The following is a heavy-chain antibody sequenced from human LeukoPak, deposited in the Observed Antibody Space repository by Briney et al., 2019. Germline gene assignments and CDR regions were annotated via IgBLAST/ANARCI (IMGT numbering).Heavy chain of an antibody. J-gene: IGHJ4*02. Sequence: GGSLRLSCAASGFTFSTYGMHWVRQAPGKGLEWVSVISGSGGSTYYADSVKGRFTISRDSSKNTLYLQMNSLRAEDTAVYYCAKGGGIAAAGTLLDYWGQGTLVTVSS. D-gene: IGHD6-13*01. CDR3: AKGGGIAAAGTLLDY. CDR2: ISGSGGST. CDR1: GFTFSTYG. V-gene: IGHV3-23*01.